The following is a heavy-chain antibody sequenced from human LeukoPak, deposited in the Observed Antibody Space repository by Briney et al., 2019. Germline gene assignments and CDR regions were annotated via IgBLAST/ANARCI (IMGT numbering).Heavy chain of an antibody. Sequence: SETLSLTCTVSGGSISTSNYYWGWIRQPPGKGLEWIGNIFYSGSTYYSPSLKSRVTISLDTSRNQFSLKLNSVTAADTAVYYCAKSIVYVLVDIWGQGTMVTVFS. D-gene: IGHD3/OR15-3a*01. CDR2: IFYSGST. V-gene: IGHV4-39*07. CDR3: AKSIVYVLVDI. J-gene: IGHJ3*02. CDR1: GGSISTSNYY.